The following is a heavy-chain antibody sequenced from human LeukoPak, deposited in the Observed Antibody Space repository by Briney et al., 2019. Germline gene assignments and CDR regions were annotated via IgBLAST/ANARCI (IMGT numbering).Heavy chain of an antibody. CDR3: AVGLTI. J-gene: IGHJ3*02. V-gene: IGHV3-30-3*01. CDR2: ISNDGTNK. Sequence: PGTSLRLSCAASGFTFDNYAMHWVRQAPGKGLEWVALISNDGTNKYYADSVKGRFTMSRDNSKSTVYLQVNSLRAEDTAVYNCAVGLTIWGQGTMVTVSS. CDR1: GFTFDNYA. D-gene: IGHD1-26*01.